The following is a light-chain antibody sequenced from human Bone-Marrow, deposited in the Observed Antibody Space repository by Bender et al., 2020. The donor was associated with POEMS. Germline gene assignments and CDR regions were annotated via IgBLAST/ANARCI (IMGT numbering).Light chain of an antibody. V-gene: IGLV2-14*03. Sequence: QSALTQPASVSGSPGQSITISCTGTNSDVGGYDYVSWYQQHPGKGTKLMIYEVNKRPSGVPDRFSGSKSGNTASLTVSGLQAEDEADYYCCSYAGNSLYVFGTGTKVTVL. CDR3: CSYAGNSLYV. CDR1: NSDVGGYDY. J-gene: IGLJ1*01. CDR2: EVN.